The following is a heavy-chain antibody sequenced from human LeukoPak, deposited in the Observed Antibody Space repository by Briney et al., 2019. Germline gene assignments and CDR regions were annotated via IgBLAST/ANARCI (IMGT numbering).Heavy chain of an antibody. CDR2: IYNSGSI. J-gene: IGHJ6*02. D-gene: IGHD1-1*01. Sequence: SETLSLTCSVSGGSISSSTYYWGWIRQPPGKGLEWIGSIYNSGSIYYNPSPKSRVPISVDTSKNQFSLMLNSVTAADTAVYYCARHPWNSGMDVWGQGTTVTVSS. CDR1: GGSISSSTYY. V-gene: IGHV4-39*01. CDR3: ARHPWNSGMDV.